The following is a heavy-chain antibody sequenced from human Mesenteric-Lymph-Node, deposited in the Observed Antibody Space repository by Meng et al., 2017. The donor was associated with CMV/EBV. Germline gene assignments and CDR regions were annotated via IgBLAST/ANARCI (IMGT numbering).Heavy chain of an antibody. CDR1: GFTFDDYA. CDR3: AKDISSDYGDWDYFDY. CDR2: ISWNSGSI. J-gene: IGHJ4*02. D-gene: IGHD4-17*01. Sequence: GGSLRLSCAASGFTFDDYAMHWVRQAPGKGLEWVSGISWNSGSIGYADSVKGRSTISRDNAKNSLYLQMNSLRAEDTALYYCAKDISSDYGDWDYFDYWGQGTLVTVSS. V-gene: IGHV3-9*01.